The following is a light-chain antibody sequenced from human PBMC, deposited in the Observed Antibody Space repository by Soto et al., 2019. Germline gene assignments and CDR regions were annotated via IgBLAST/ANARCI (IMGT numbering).Light chain of an antibody. CDR2: GNS. CDR1: SSNIGAGHD. CDR3: QSYDSSLSGYV. J-gene: IGLJ1*01. V-gene: IGLV1-40*01. Sequence: QSALTQPPSVSGAPGQRVTISCSGSSSNIGAGHDVPWYQQLPGTAPKLLIYGNSNRPSGVPDRFSGSKSGTSASLAITGLQAEDEADYYCQSYDSSLSGYVFGTGTRSPS.